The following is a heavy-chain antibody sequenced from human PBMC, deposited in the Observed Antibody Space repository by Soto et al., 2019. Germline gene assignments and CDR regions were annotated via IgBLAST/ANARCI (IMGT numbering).Heavy chain of an antibody. J-gene: IGHJ4*02. Sequence: SLRLSWGASGFTLHIYAIHGVLQAPGKGLEWVAVISYDGSNKYYADSVKGRFTISRDNSKNTLYMQMNSLRAEDTAVYYCARDRRDGYNTPYFDHWGKGNLVTV. CDR3: ARDRRDGYNTPYFDH. CDR1: GFTLHIYA. D-gene: IGHD5-18*01. CDR2: ISYDGSNK. V-gene: IGHV3-30-3*01.